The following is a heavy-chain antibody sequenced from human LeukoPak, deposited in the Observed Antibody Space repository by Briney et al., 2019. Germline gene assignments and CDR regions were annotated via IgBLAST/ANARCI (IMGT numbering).Heavy chain of an antibody. CDR2: IYYSGST. V-gene: IGHV4-39*01. Sequence: SETLSLTCTVSGGSISSSNYYWGWIRQPPGKGLEWIGSIYYSGSTYYNPSLKSRVTISVDTSKNQFSLKLSSVTAADTAVYYCARTRYYYNSRSYGAPYYFDYWGQGTLVTVSS. CDR3: ARTRYYYNSRSYGAPYYFDY. J-gene: IGHJ4*02. CDR1: GGSISSSNYY. D-gene: IGHD3-10*01.